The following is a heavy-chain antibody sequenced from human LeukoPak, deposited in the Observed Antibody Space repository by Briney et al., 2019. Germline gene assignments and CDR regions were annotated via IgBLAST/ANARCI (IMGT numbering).Heavy chain of an antibody. CDR3: ARGSPLDAFDI. CDR1: GFTFSSYW. V-gene: IGHV3-7*01. CDR2: IKQDGSEK. Sequence: PGGSLRLSCAASGFTFSSYWMSWVRQAPGKGLEWVANIKQDGSEKYYVDSVKGRFTISRDNAKNSLYLQMDSLRAEDTAVYYCARGSPLDAFDIWGQGTMVTVSS. J-gene: IGHJ3*02.